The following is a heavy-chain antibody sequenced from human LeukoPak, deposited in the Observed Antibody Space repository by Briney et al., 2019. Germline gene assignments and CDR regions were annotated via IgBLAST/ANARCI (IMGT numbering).Heavy chain of an antibody. J-gene: IGHJ4*02. CDR1: GYTFTIYA. V-gene: IGHV1-2*02. CDR3: ARDRYGDGFAHFDY. Sequence: ASVKVSCTASGYTFTIYAMHRVRQAPGQGLEWMGWITPSGGTNYPQKFQGRVAITRDTSITTAYMDLSRLTSGDTAVYYCARDRYGDGFAHFDYWGQGALVTVSS. CDR2: ITPSGGT. D-gene: IGHD5-24*01.